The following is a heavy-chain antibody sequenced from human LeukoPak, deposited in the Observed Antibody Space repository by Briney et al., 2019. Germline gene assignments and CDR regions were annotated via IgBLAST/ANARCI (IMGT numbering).Heavy chain of an antibody. CDR2: IKEDGSEK. CDR3: ARDWLAGVPFDAFDL. Sequence: GGSLRLSCAASGFTLSSYWMSWVRQAPGKGLEWVANIKEDGSEKYYVDSVKGRFTISRDNAKNSLYLHMNSLTAEDTAIYYCARDWLAGVPFDAFDLWGQGTMVTVSS. D-gene: IGHD3-10*01. V-gene: IGHV3-7*01. CDR1: GFTLSSYW. J-gene: IGHJ3*01.